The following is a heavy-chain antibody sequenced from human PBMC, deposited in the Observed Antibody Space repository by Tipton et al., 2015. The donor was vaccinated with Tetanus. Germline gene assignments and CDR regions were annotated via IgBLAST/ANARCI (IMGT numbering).Heavy chain of an antibody. CDR3: ARVANRSRRRGFDI. Sequence: TLSLTCTVSGGSISSDGAYWSWIRQHPGEGLEWIGYISNSGSTYYNPSLKSRVTISVDTSQKQISLKVNSVTAADTGVYYCARVANRSRRRGFDIWGQGTMVAVSS. CDR2: ISNSGST. D-gene: IGHD2/OR15-2a*01. J-gene: IGHJ3*02. CDR1: GGSISSDGAY. V-gene: IGHV4-31*03.